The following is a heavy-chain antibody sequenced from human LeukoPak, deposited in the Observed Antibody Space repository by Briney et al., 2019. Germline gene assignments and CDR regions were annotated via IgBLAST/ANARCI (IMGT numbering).Heavy chain of an antibody. CDR1: GGSFSGYY. V-gene: IGHV4-34*01. J-gene: IGHJ6*04. CDR2: INHSGST. D-gene: IGHD3-10*01. CDR3: ARGSYYGSGSYYNRQYYYYGMDV. Sequence: PSETLSLTCAVYGGSFSGYYWSWIRQPPGKGLEWIGEINHSGSTNYNPSLKSRVTISVDTSKHQFSLKLSSVTAADTAVYYCARGSYYGSGSYYNRQYYYYGMDVWGKGTTVTVSS.